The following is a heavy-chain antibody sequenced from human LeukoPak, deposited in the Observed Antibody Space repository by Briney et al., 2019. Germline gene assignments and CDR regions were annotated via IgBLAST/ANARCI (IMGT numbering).Heavy chain of an antibody. Sequence: SETLSLTCTVSGGSISSSSYYWSWIRQPPGKGLEWIGYIYYSGSTYYNPSLKSRVTISVDTSKNQFSLKLSSVTAADTAVYYCAVSVVAARYYFDYWGQGTLVTVSS. J-gene: IGHJ4*02. V-gene: IGHV4-30-4*01. CDR2: IYYSGST. D-gene: IGHD2-15*01. CDR3: AVSVVAARYYFDY. CDR1: GGSISSSSYY.